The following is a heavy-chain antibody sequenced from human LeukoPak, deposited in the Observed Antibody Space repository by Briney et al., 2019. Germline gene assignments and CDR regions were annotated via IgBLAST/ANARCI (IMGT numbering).Heavy chain of an antibody. Sequence: GGSLRLSCAASGFTFGSDWMSWVRQAPGKGLEWVANIKKDGNEKYYVDSVKGRFTISRDNAKSSLYLQMNSLRAEDTAVYYCARGRYSSTTYYFDYWGQGTLVTVSS. CDR1: GFTFGSDW. D-gene: IGHD6-13*01. CDR2: IKKDGNEK. V-gene: IGHV3-7*03. J-gene: IGHJ4*02. CDR3: ARGRYSSTTYYFDY.